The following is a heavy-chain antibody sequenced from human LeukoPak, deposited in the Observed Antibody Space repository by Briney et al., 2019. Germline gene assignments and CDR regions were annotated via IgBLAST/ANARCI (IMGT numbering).Heavy chain of an antibody. CDR3: ARTGWSGYYIVFDY. D-gene: IGHD3-3*01. V-gene: IGHV4-59*01. J-gene: IGHJ4*02. CDR2: IYYSGST. CDR1: GGSISSYY. Sequence: SETLSLTCTVSGGSISSYYWSWIRQPPGKGLEWIGYIYYSGSTNYNPSLKSRVTISVDTSKNQFSLKLSSVTAADTAVYYCARTGWSGYYIVFDYWGQGTLVTVSS.